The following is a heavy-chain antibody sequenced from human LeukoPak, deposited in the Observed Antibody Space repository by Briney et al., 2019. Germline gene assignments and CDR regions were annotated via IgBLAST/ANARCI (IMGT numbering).Heavy chain of an antibody. V-gene: IGHV1-69*05. CDR1: GGTFSSYA. Sequence: SVKVSCKASGGTFSSYAISWVRQASGQGLEWMGGIIPIFGTANYAQKFQGRVTITTDESTSTAYMELSSLRSEDTAVYYCARDARTPKLPAAYYYMDVWGKGTTVTVSS. CDR2: IIPIFGTA. CDR3: ARDARTPKLPAAYYYMDV. J-gene: IGHJ6*03. D-gene: IGHD2-2*01.